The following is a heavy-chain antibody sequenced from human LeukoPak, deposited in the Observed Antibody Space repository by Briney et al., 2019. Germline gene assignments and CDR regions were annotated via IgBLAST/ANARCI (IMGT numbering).Heavy chain of an antibody. CDR2: IKSKTDGGTT. Sequence: GGSLRLSCAASGFTFSNAWMSWVRQAPGKGLEWVGRIKSKTDGGTTDYAAPVKGRFTISRDDSKNTLYLHMNSLKTEDTAVYYCTTDPAKGIDELVVVSAEYFQHWGQGTLVTVSS. V-gene: IGHV3-15*01. CDR1: GFTFSNAW. D-gene: IGHD2-21*01. J-gene: IGHJ1*01. CDR3: TTDPAKGIDELVVVSAEYFQH.